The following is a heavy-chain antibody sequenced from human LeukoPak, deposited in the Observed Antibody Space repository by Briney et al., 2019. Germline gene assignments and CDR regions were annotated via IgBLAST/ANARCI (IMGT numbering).Heavy chain of an antibody. CDR2: INTNTGNP. V-gene: IGHV7-4-1*02. CDR1: GYTFTSYD. D-gene: IGHD6-6*01. CDR3: ARDRDTTSSAWFDP. J-gene: IGHJ5*02. Sequence: ASVKVSCKASGYTFTSYDINWVRQATGQGLEWMGWINTNTGNPTYAQGFTGRFVFSLDISVSTAYLQISSLKAEDTAVYYCARDRDTTSSAWFDPWGQGTLVTVSS.